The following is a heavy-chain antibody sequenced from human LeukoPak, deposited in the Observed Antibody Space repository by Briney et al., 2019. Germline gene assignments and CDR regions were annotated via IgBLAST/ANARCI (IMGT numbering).Heavy chain of an antibody. CDR1: GYTFTSYG. J-gene: IGHJ4*02. Sequence: GASVKVSCKASGYTFTSYGISWVRQAPGQGLEWMGWISAYNGNTNYAQKLQGRVTMTTDTSTSTAYMELSSLRSEDTAVYYCAGDSSGYLGFDYWGQGTLVTVSS. D-gene: IGHD3-22*01. CDR3: AGDSSGYLGFDY. V-gene: IGHV1-18*01. CDR2: ISAYNGNT.